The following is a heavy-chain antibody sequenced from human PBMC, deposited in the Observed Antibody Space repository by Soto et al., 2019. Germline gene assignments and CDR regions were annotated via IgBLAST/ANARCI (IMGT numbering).Heavy chain of an antibody. CDR1: GFTFNAYA. CDR2: IGGSGGNR. J-gene: IGHJ4*01. CDR3: ARVASDYINSVDH. V-gene: IGHV3-23*01. D-gene: IGHD4-4*01. Sequence: EGQLWESGGGLVLPGGSLRLSCAASGFTFNAYAMTWVRQAPGKGLEWVSAIGGSGGNRYYAASVKGRFTISRDNSKDALDLQMNSLRVEDTAVYYCARVASDYINSVDHWGHGILVTVSS.